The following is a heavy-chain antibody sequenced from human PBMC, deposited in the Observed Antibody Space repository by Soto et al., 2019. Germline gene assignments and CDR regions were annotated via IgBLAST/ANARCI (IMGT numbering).Heavy chain of an antibody. V-gene: IGHV3-74*01. Sequence: GGSLRLSCAASGFTFNNYWMHWVRQAPGKGLVWVSRIKTDGSVTTYADSVKGRFTISRDNAKNTLYLQMNSLRDEDTAVYFCARDGAAAGIHYDYWGQGTLVTVSS. J-gene: IGHJ4*02. D-gene: IGHD6-13*01. CDR1: GFTFNNYW. CDR3: ARDGAAAGIHYDY. CDR2: IKTDGSVT.